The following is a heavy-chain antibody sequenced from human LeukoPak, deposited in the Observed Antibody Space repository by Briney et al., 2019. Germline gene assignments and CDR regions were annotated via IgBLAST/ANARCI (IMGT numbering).Heavy chain of an antibody. Sequence: PGGSLRLSCAASGFTFSSYSMNWVRQAPGRGLEWVSYISSSTIYYADSVKGRFTISRDNAKNSLYLQMNSLRAEDTAVYYCARSGRGWYGDYWGQGTLVTVSS. J-gene: IGHJ4*02. CDR1: GFTFSSYS. CDR3: ARSGRGWYGDY. D-gene: IGHD6-19*01. V-gene: IGHV3-48*01. CDR2: ISSSTI.